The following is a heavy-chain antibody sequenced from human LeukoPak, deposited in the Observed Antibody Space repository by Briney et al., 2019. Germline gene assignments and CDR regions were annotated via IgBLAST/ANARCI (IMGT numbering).Heavy chain of an antibody. Sequence: SETLSLTCTVSFASISTSSYYWGWIRQPPGKGLEWIGIIYYSGSTYYNPSLKSRVTISVATSKNQFSLKLSSVTAADTAVYYCASYYYDSSAYYGPFDYWGQGTLVTVSS. CDR3: ASYYYDSSAYYGPFDY. CDR2: IYYSGST. CDR1: FASISTSSYY. V-gene: IGHV4-39*01. D-gene: IGHD3-22*01. J-gene: IGHJ4*02.